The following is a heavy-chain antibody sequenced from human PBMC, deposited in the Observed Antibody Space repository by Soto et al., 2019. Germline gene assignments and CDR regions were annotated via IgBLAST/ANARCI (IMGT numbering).Heavy chain of an antibody. V-gene: IGHV4-4*02. CDR2: IYHSGST. CDR1: GGSISSSNW. J-gene: IGHJ4*02. D-gene: IGHD5-18*01. CDR3: ARGGVVTGMDGHLYHFDY. Sequence: SLTCAVSGGSISSSNWWSWVRQPPGKGLEWIGEIYHSGSTNYNPSLKSRVTISVDKSKNQFSLKLSSVTAADTAVYYCARGGVVTGMDGHLYHFDYSAQGTLVTVSS.